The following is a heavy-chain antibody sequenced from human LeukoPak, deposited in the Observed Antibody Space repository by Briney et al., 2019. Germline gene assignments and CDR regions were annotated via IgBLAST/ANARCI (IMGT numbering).Heavy chain of an antibody. Sequence: PSETLSLTCTVSGGSISSYYWSWLRQPAGKGLEGIGRIYTSGSTNYNPSLTSRVTMSVDTPKNQFSLKLSSVTAADTAVYYCAREWAASVDYWGQGTLVTVSS. CDR1: GGSISSYY. V-gene: IGHV4-4*07. D-gene: IGHD6-13*01. CDR3: AREWAASVDY. J-gene: IGHJ4*02. CDR2: IYTSGST.